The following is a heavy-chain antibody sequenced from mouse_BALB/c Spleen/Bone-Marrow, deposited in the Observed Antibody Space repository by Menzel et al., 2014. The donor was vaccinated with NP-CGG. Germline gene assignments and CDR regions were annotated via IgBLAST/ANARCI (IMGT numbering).Heavy chain of an antibody. CDR3: ARGDGNYGGAMDY. Sequence: EVQGVESGPGLVKPSQSLSLTCSVTGYSITSGYYRNWIRQFPGNKLEWMGYISYDGSNNYNPSLKNRISITRDTSKNQFFLKLNSVTTEDTATYYCARGDGNYGGAMDYWGQGTSVTVSS. CDR1: GYSITSGYY. J-gene: IGHJ4*01. D-gene: IGHD2-1*01. V-gene: IGHV3-6*02. CDR2: ISYDGSN.